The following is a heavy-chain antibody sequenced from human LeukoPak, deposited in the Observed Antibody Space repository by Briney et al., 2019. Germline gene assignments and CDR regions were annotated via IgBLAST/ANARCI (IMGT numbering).Heavy chain of an antibody. D-gene: IGHD1-26*01. CDR2: INPNSGGT. J-gene: IGHJ4*02. Sequence: ASVKVSCKASGYTFTGYYMHWARQAPGQGLEWMGRINPNSGGTNYAQKFQGRVTMTRDTSISTAYMELSRLRSDDTAVYYCARRLSGSHLDYWGQGTLVTVSS. CDR3: ARRLSGSHLDY. CDR1: GYTFTGYY. V-gene: IGHV1-2*06.